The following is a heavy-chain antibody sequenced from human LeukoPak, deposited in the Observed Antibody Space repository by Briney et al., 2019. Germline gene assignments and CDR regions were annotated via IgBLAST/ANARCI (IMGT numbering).Heavy chain of an antibody. D-gene: IGHD3-3*01. CDR2: ISYDGSNK. J-gene: IGHJ4*02. V-gene: IGHV3-30-3*01. Sequence: GGSLRLSCAASGFTFSSYAMHWVRQAPGKGLEWVAVISYDGSNKYYADSVKGRFTISRDNSKNTLYLQMNSLRAEDTAVYYCARDSSYYDFWSGYYAPDYWGQGTLVTVSS. CDR1: GFTFSSYA. CDR3: ARDSSYYDFWSGYYAPDY.